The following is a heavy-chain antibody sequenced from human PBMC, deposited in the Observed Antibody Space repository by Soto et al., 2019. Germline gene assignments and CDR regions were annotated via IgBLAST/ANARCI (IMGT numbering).Heavy chain of an antibody. D-gene: IGHD1-26*01. CDR2: IYYSGST. J-gene: IGHJ4*02. CDR3: ASARIEGNYFDY. CDR1: GGSISSYY. V-gene: IGHV4-59*01. Sequence: PSETLSLTCTVSGGSISSYYWSWIRQPPGKGLEWIGYIYYSGSTNYNPSLKSRVTISVDTSKNQFSLKLSSVTAADTAVYYCASARIEGNYFDYWGQGTRGTAS.